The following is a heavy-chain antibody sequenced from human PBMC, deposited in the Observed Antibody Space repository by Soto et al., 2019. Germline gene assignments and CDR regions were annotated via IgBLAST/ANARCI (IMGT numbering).Heavy chain of an antibody. Sequence: GGSLRLSCAASGFTFSSYAMSWVRQAPGKGLEWASAISGSGGSTYYADSVKGRFTISRDNSKNTLYLQMNSLRAEDTAVYYCAKGIAVAGAEYFQHWGQGTLVTVSS. V-gene: IGHV3-23*01. CDR1: GFTFSSYA. CDR2: ISGSGGST. CDR3: AKGIAVAGAEYFQH. J-gene: IGHJ1*01. D-gene: IGHD6-19*01.